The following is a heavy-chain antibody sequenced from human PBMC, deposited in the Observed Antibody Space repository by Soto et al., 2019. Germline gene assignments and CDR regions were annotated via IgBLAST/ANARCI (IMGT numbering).Heavy chain of an antibody. CDR2: ISSSSSYI. V-gene: IGHV3-21*01. CDR3: ARESALGDFDL. J-gene: IGHJ2*01. Sequence: GGSLRLSCAASGFTFSSYSMNWVRQAPGKGLEWVSSISSSSSYIYYADSVKGRFTISRDNAKNSLYLQMSSLRAEDTAVYYCARESALGDFDLWGRGTLVTVS. D-gene: IGHD7-27*01. CDR1: GFTFSSYS.